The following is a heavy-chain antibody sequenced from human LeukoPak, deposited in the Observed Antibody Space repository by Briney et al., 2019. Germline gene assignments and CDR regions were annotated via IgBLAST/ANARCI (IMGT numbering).Heavy chain of an antibody. V-gene: IGHV4-59*01. D-gene: IGHD5-12*01. Sequence: PSETLSLTCNVSGGSISSYYWSWLRQPPGKGLEWFGFVYYSGSTTYNRSLKSRVTISVDTSKNQFSLKLSSVTAADTAVYYCARSGVARHYMDVWGKGTTVTVSS. CDR1: GGSISSYY. J-gene: IGHJ6*03. CDR2: VYYSGST. CDR3: ARSGVARHYMDV.